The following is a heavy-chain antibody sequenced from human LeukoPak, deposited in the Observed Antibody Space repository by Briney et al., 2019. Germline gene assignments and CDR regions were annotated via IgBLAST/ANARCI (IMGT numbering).Heavy chain of an antibody. CDR2: IKQDGSEK. CDR3: AGLVWTHSNPFFDY. J-gene: IGHJ4*02. V-gene: IGHV3-7*01. CDR1: GFIFSTYC. D-gene: IGHD3-10*01. Sequence: PGASLRASCAAAGFIFSTYCMSWVRQAPGKGLEWVANIKQDGSEKYYVYSVKGRFTISRNNANNSPYLQMNSLRADDTAVYYCAGLVWTHSNPFFDYWGQGTLVTVSS.